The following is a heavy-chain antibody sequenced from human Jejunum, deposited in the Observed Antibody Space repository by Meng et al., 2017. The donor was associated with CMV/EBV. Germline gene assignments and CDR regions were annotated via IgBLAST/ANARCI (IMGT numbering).Heavy chain of an antibody. CDR3: ARGQRSYSGSYPEWFDP. D-gene: IGHD1-26*01. V-gene: IGHV4-30-4*01. CDR1: GGSISSGDYY. Sequence: QLLEHAPGLVKPPHTLSLTCSVSGGSISSGDYYWSWSRQPPGKGLEWIGCIYYSGNTYYNPSLKGRVTISVDTSKNQFSLNLSSVTAADTAVYYCARGQRSYSGSYPEWFDPWGQGTLVTVSS. CDR2: IYYSGNT. J-gene: IGHJ5*02.